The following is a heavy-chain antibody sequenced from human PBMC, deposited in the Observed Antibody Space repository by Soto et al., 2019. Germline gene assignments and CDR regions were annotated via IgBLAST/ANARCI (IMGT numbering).Heavy chain of an antibody. CDR2: INPNSGGT. Sequence: ASVKVSCKASGYTFTGYYMHWVRQAPGQGLEWMGWINPNSGGTNYAQKFQGWVTMNRDTSISTAYMELSRLRSDDTAVYYCAREGPDYYDSSGYYLGSVSFDYWGQGTLVTVSS. J-gene: IGHJ4*02. V-gene: IGHV1-2*04. CDR3: AREGPDYYDSSGYYLGSVSFDY. D-gene: IGHD3-22*01. CDR1: GYTFTGYY.